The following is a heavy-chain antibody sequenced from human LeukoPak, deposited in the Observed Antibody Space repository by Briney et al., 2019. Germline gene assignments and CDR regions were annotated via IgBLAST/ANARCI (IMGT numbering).Heavy chain of an antibody. CDR2: IVPMFGIA. Sequence: SVKVSCKSSPDTFQTYSISWVRQAPGQGLEWMGDIVPMFGIANYAQRFQDRVTMTADSSTNTAYLEVRSLKFEDTAVYYCAREVAVHHPAFGDWGQGTLVIVSS. CDR1: PDTFQTYS. D-gene: IGHD3-10*01. V-gene: IGHV1-69*10. CDR3: AREVAVHHPAFGD. J-gene: IGHJ4*02.